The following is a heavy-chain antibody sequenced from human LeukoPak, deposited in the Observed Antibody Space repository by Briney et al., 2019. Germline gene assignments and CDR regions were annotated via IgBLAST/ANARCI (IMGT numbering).Heavy chain of an antibody. Sequence: PGGSLRLSCAASGFTFSSYAMSWVRQAPGKGLEWVSAISGSGGSTYYADSVKGRFTISRDNSKNTLYLQMNSLRAEDTAVYYCVKGECGGDCYSRYWGQGTLVTVSS. J-gene: IGHJ4*02. CDR3: VKGECGGDCYSRY. CDR2: ISGSGGST. V-gene: IGHV3-23*01. D-gene: IGHD2-21*02. CDR1: GFTFSSYA.